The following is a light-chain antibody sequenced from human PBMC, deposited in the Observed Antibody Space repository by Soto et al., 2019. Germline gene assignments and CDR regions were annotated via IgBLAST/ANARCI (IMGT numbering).Light chain of an antibody. CDR2: EVI. V-gene: IGLV2-8*01. CDR1: YSDVGGSNY. CDR3: SSNVVGTNLKI. J-gene: IGLJ2*01. Sequence: QSALTQPPSASGSPGQSVTISCTGTYSDVGGSNYVSWYQQHPGKAPKLVICEVIQRPSGVPDRFSGSRSGNTASLTVSRLQAEDEADYYCSSNVVGTNLKIFGGGTKLTVL.